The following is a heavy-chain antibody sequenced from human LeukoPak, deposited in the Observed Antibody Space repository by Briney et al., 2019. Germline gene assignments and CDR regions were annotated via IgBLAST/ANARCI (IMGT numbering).Heavy chain of an antibody. J-gene: IGHJ6*02. CDR1: GGSISSYY. CDR3: ARDLHDYGDYYGMDV. D-gene: IGHD4-17*01. Sequence: SETLSLTCTVSGGSISSYYWSWIRQPPGKGPEWIGYIYYSGSTNYNPSLKSRVTISVDTSKNQFSLKLSSVTAADTAVYYCARDLHDYGDYYGMDVWGQGTTVTVSS. CDR2: IYYSGST. V-gene: IGHV4-59*01.